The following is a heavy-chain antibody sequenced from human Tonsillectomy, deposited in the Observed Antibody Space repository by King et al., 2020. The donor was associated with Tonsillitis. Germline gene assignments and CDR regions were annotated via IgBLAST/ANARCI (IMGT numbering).Heavy chain of an antibody. D-gene: IGHD3-10*01. Sequence: QLVQSGGGLVQPGGSLRLSCAASGFTFSSYWMNWVRQAPGKGLEWVANKNVDGSEKYYVDAVEGRFTISRDNAKNSLYLQINRLRAEDTAVYYCARDRGWLHLDFWGQGTLVTVSS. CDR3: ARDRGWLHLDF. CDR1: GFTFSSYW. J-gene: IGHJ4*02. CDR2: KNVDGSEK. V-gene: IGHV3-7*01.